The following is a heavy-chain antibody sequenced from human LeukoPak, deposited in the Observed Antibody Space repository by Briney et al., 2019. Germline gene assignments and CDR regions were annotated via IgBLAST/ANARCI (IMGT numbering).Heavy chain of an antibody. CDR2: ISYDGSNK. V-gene: IGHV3-30*18. J-gene: IGHJ4*02. CDR1: GFTFSSYG. Sequence: GGSLRLSCAASGFTFSSYGMHWVRQAPGKGLEWVAVISYDGSNKYYADSVKGRFTISRDNSKNTLYLQMNSLRAADTAIYYCAKDMIRLLEWSPGFDSWGQGTRVTVSS. CDR3: AKDMIRLLEWSPGFDS. D-gene: IGHD3-3*01.